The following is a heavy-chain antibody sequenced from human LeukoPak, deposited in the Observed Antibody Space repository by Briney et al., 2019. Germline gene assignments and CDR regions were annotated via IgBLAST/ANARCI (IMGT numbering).Heavy chain of an antibody. CDR1: GYTFTSYG. CDR2: ISAYNGNT. Sequence: ASVKVSCKASGYTFTSYGISWVRQAPGQGLEWMGWISAYNGNTNYAQKLQGRVTMTTDTSTSTAYMELRSLRSDDTAVYYCARVGYCSSTSCIVGSEDYWGQGTLVTVSS. V-gene: IGHV1-18*01. J-gene: IGHJ4*02. CDR3: ARVGYCSSTSCIVGSEDY. D-gene: IGHD2-2*01.